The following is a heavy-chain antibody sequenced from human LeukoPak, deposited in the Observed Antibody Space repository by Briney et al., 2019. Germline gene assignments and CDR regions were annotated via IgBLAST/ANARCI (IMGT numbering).Heavy chain of an antibody. V-gene: IGHV3-21*01. CDR1: GFTFSNYE. D-gene: IGHD2-21*02. CDR2: ITSSRIYI. CDR3: ARDGSRGNLVTAPDF. Sequence: GGSLRLSCAASGFTFSNYEMNWVRQAPGKGLEWVSSITSSRIYIYYADSVKGRFTISRDNAKNPLYLQMNSLRAEDTAVYYCARDGSRGNLVTAPDFWGQGTLVTVSS. J-gene: IGHJ4*02.